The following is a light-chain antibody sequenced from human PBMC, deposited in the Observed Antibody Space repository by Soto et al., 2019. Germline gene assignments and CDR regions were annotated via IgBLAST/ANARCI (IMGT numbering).Light chain of an antibody. Sequence: EIVMTQSPATLSVSPRERATLSCRASQSVSSNLAWYQQKPGQAPRLLIYGASTRATGIPARFSGSGSGTEFTLTISSLQSEDFAVYYCQQYNNWPWAIGQGTKVEIK. CDR2: GAS. CDR1: QSVSSN. J-gene: IGKJ1*01. V-gene: IGKV3-15*01. CDR3: QQYNNWPWA.